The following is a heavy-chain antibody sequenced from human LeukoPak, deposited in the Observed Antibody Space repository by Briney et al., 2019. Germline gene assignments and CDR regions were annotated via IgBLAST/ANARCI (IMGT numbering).Heavy chain of an antibody. CDR2: IYYSGST. CDR1: GGSISTYY. V-gene: IGHV4-59*12. CDR3: ARAATNPQPITMIVVVIPNWFDP. D-gene: IGHD3-22*01. Sequence: SETLSLTCTVSGGSISTYYWSWIRQPPGKGLEWIGYIYYSGSTNYNPSLKSRVTISVDTSKNQFSLKLSSVTAADTAVYYCARAATNPQPITMIVVVIPNWFDPWGQGTLVTVSS. J-gene: IGHJ5*02.